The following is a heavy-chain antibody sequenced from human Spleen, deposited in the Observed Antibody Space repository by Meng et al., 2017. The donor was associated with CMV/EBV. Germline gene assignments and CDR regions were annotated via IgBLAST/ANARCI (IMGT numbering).Heavy chain of an antibody. J-gene: IGHJ6*02. Sequence: SETLSLTCTVSGGSISSYYWSWIRQPPRKGVEWIGYIYYNGRTTYNPSLKSRVTISLDTSRNRFSLKLSSMTAADTAVYYCARDRSSTYYYYGMDVWGQGTTVTVSS. CDR1: GGSISSYY. D-gene: IGHD2-15*01. CDR3: ARDRSSTYYYYGMDV. CDR2: IYYNGRT. V-gene: IGHV4-59*01.